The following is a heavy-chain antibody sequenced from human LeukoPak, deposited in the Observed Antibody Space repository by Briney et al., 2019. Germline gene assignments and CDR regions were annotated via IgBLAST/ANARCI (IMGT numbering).Heavy chain of an antibody. CDR3: ARYRGFGEPINF. J-gene: IGHJ4*02. D-gene: IGHD3-10*01. CDR1: GGSISSSDFY. V-gene: IGHV4-39*02. CDR2: IFHGGTT. Sequence: SETLSLTCTVSGGSISSSDFYGGWIRQPPGKGLEWIGGIFHGGTTYYNPSLKSRLSISVETSKNHFSLKLSSVTAADTAVYYRARYRGFGEPINFWGQGTLVTVSS.